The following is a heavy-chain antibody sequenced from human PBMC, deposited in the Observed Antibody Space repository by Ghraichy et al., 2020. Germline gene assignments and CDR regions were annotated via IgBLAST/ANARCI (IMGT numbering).Heavy chain of an antibody. D-gene: IGHD1-26*01. V-gene: IGHV3-7*01. CDR3: ARDVVLSGSYSTAFNI. Sequence: GGSLRLSCVASGFTFRTYWMSWVRQAPGKGLEWVANIKQDGSEKYYVDSVRGRFTISRDNAKNSLYLQMNSLRAEDTAVYYCARDVVLSGSYSTAFNIWGQGTMVTVSS. CDR2: IKQDGSEK. CDR1: GFTFRTYW. J-gene: IGHJ3*02.